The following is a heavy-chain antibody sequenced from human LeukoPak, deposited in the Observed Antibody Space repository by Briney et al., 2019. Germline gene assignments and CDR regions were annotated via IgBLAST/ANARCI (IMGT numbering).Heavy chain of an antibody. CDR3: ARDHRRENYQLIPRADFHFDY. V-gene: IGHV1-46*02. J-gene: IGHJ4*02. CDR1: GYTFDIYY. Sequence: ASVKVSCKASGYTFDIYYLHWVRQARGQGLEWMGIINPSGGSTTYAQNFQGRVTMTRDTSTSTVYMELSSLRAGDTAVYYCARDHRRENYQLIPRADFHFDYWGKGTLVTVSS. CDR2: INPSGGST. D-gene: IGHD2-2*01.